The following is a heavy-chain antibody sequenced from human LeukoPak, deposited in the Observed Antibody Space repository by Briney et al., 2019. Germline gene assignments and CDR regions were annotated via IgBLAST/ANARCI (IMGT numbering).Heavy chain of an antibody. CDR2: INAGNGNT. D-gene: IGHD3-22*01. V-gene: IGHV1-3*01. CDR1: GYTFTSYA. J-gene: IGHJ6*02. CDR3: ARFRVSSGSPYYYYGMGV. Sequence: ASVKVSCKASGYTFTSYAMHWVRQAPGQRLEWMGWINAGNGNTKYSQKFQGRVTITRDTSASTAYMELSSLRSEDTAVYYCARFRVSSGSPYYYYGMGVWGRGTTVTVSS.